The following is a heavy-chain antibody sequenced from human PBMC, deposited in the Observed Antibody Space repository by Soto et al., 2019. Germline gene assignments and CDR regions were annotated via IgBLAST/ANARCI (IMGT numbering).Heavy chain of an antibody. CDR3: PREKGYDYAFDY. CDR2: INAGNGNT. D-gene: IGHD3-16*01. Sequence: QVQLVQSGAEVKKPGASVKVSCKASGYTFTSYAMHWVRQAPGQRLEWMGWINAGNGNTKYSQKFQGRVTITRDTSASTAYMELSSLRSEDTAVYYCPREKGYDYAFDYWGQGTLVTVSS. CDR1: GYTFTSYA. J-gene: IGHJ4*02. V-gene: IGHV1-3*01.